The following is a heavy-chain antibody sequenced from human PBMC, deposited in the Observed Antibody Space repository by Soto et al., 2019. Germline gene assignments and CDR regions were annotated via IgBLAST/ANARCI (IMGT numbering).Heavy chain of an antibody. CDR2: ISYGASNK. J-gene: IGHJ4*02. CDR3: ARWVYAFDY. CDR1: GFTFSTYA. V-gene: IGHV3-30-3*01. D-gene: IGHD6-13*01. Sequence: GGSLRLSCAASGFTFSTYAMNWVRQSPGKGLEWVAAISYGASNKYYAGSVKGRFTISRDNYKNTLYLQMNSLRTEDTAMYYCARWVYAFDYWGQGTLVTVSS.